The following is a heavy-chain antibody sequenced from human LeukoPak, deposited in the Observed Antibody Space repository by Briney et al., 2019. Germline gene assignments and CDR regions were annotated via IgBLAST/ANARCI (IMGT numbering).Heavy chain of an antibody. V-gene: IGHV4-30-4*08. CDR2: IYYSGTT. CDR1: GGSIKTDDYY. Sequence: PSQTLSLTCTVSGGSIKTDDYYWSWIRQPPGKGLEGVGYIYYSGTTYYNPSLKSRFTISVDTSENQFSLKLSSVTAADTAVYYCARGWWFDPWGQGTLVTVSS. J-gene: IGHJ5*02. CDR3: ARGWWFDP. D-gene: IGHD2-15*01.